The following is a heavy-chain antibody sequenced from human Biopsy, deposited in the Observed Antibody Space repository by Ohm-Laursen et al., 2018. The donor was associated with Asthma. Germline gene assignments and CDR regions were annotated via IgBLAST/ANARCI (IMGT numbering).Heavy chain of an antibody. CDR1: GGTFSNFA. D-gene: IGHD6-19*01. Sequence: SSVTVSCKAPGGTFSNFAISWARQAPGQGLEWLGGIMTVFGTTNSAQKFQGRVTITADESTSTAYMEVTSLRSEDTAIYYCARCQVGYSSGWSLLLKKIYYSGMDVWGQGTAVTVSS. CDR3: ARCQVGYSSGWSLLLKKIYYSGMDV. J-gene: IGHJ6*02. CDR2: IMTVFGTT. V-gene: IGHV1-69*01.